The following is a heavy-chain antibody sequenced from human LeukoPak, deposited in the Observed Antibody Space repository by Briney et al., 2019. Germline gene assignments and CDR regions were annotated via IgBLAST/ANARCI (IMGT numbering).Heavy chain of an antibody. CDR2: INPSGGGT. Sequence: ASVKVSCKASGYTFTNYYMHWVRQAPGQGLEWMGIINPSGGGTSYAQKFQGRVTMTRDMSTSTVYMDLGSLRSEDTAVYYCARDFEESPAYASDIWGQGTMVTVSS. V-gene: IGHV1-46*01. CDR3: ARDFEESPAYASDI. D-gene: IGHD2-2*01. J-gene: IGHJ3*02. CDR1: GYTFTNYY.